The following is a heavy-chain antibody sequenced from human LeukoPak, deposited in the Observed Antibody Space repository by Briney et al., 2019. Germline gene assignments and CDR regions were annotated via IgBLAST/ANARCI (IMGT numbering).Heavy chain of an antibody. V-gene: IGHV3-11*05. Sequence: GGSLRLSCAASGFTFSDYYMSWIRQAPGKGLEWVSYISSSSSYTNYADSVKGRFTISRDNAKNSLYLQMNSLRAEDTAVYYCARDFARASVPAGNYYYGMDVWGQGTTVTVSS. CDR2: ISSSSSYT. D-gene: IGHD2-2*01. J-gene: IGHJ6*02. CDR1: GFTFSDYY. CDR3: ARDFARASVPAGNYYYGMDV.